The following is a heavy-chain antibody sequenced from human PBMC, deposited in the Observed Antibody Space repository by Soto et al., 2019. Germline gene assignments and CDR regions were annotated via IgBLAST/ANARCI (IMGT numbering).Heavy chain of an antibody. J-gene: IGHJ4*02. D-gene: IGHD5-18*01. V-gene: IGHV4-61*01. CDR1: GDSVTSGNYY. CDR2: IYNTGST. CDR3: ARGGGVTATFDY. Sequence: SETLSLTCTVSGDSVTSGNYYWSWIRQPPGKGLEWIGYIYNTGSTNYNPSLKSRVTMSVGTSKNQFSLKLTSVTAADTAVYYCARGGGVTATFDYWGRGTLVTVSS.